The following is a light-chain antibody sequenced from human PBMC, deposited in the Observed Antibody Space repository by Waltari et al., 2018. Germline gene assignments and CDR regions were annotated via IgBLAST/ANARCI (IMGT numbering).Light chain of an antibody. V-gene: IGLV2-11*01. CDR3: CSYAGTWV. CDR2: DVT. Sequence: QSALTQPRSASGSPGQSVTIPCTGTGSDVGDYNYVSWYQQHPGNAPKLVIYDVTQRPSGVPDRFSGSRSGNSASLTISGLQAEDEADYYCCSYAGTWVFGGGTKLTVL. J-gene: IGLJ3*02. CDR1: GSDVGDYNY.